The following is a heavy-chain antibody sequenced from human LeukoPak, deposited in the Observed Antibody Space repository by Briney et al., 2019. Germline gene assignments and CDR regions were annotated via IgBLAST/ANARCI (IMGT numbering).Heavy chain of an antibody. CDR2: ISYDGSNK. CDR1: GFTFSSYA. CDR3: AREGGSSGWYFDY. D-gene: IGHD6-19*01. J-gene: IGHJ4*02. Sequence: GGSLRLSCAASGFTFSSYAMHWVRQAPGKGLEWVAVISYDGSNKYYADSVKGRFTISRDNSKNTLYLQMNSLRAEDTAVYYCAREGGSSGWYFDYWGQGTLVTASS. V-gene: IGHV3-30-3*01.